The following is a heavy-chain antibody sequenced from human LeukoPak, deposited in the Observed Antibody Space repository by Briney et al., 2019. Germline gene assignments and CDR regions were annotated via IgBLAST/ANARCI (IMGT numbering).Heavy chain of an antibody. CDR1: GFTVSSYY. CDR2: ISSSSSYI. J-gene: IGHJ4*02. V-gene: IGHV3-21*01. Sequence: PGGSLRLSCAASGFTVSSYYMSWVRQAPGKGLEWVSSISSSSSYIYYADSVKGRFTISRDNAKNSLYLQMNSLRAEDTAVYYCARDGSYYYDSSGYPDYWGQGTLVTVSS. CDR3: ARDGSYYYDSSGYPDY. D-gene: IGHD3-22*01.